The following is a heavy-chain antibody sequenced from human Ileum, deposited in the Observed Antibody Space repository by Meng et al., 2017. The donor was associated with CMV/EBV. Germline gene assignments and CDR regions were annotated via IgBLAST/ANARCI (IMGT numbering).Heavy chain of an antibody. CDR1: EFTFSDYM. Sequence: VQLLGSGGGLIQPGGSLRLSCAASEFTFSDYMMSWVRQAPGKGLEWVSGISGSGDRTYYADSVKGRFTISRDNSKKTLYLQMNSLRVEDTATYYCAKDGYGVVDHWGQGSLVTVSS. D-gene: IGHD5/OR15-5a*01. J-gene: IGHJ4*02. CDR3: AKDGYGVVDH. V-gene: IGHV3-23*01. CDR2: ISGSGDRT.